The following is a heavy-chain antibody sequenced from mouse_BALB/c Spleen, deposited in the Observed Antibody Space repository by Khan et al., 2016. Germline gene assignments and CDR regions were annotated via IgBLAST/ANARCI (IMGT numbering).Heavy chain of an antibody. D-gene: IGHD1-1*01. V-gene: IGHV3-2*02. CDR2: ISYSGST. CDR3: ARKTGGGISD. CDR1: GYSITTDYA. Sequence: EVKLLESGPGLVKPSQSLSLTCTVTGYSITTDYAWNWIRQFPGKQQEWMGYISYSGSTSSNQSLKSRISITRATSKNQFFLQLNSLTTEDTAIYDWARKTGGGISDWGQGTPLTVSS. J-gene: IGHJ2*01.